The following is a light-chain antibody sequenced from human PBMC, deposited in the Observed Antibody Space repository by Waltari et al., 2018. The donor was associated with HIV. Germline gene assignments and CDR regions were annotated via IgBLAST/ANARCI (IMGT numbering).Light chain of an antibody. V-gene: IGLV1-44*01. J-gene: IGLJ1*01. CDR2: SNN. CDR1: SSNLGSNA. CDR3: AAWDDSLNDSYV. Sequence: QSVLTQPPSASGTPGQRVTISCSGSSSNLGSNAVTWYPQPPGTAPKLLIYSNNQRPSGVPDRFSGSKSGTSASLAISGLQSDDEADYYCAAWDDSLNDSYVFGPGTKVTVL.